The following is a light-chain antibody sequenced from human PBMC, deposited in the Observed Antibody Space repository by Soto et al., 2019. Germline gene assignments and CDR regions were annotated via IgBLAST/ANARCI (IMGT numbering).Light chain of an antibody. V-gene: IGKV3D-20*02. CDR2: GAS. CDR3: QQRSNWPPIT. J-gene: IGKJ5*01. CDR1: QSVSGSY. Sequence: EIVWTQSPGTISPSPGETAPLFSRSSQSVSGSYLAWYQQQPGQAPRLLIYGASSRATGIPDRFSGSGSGTDFTLTIGSLQPEASAVYYCQQRSNWPPITFGQGTRLEI.